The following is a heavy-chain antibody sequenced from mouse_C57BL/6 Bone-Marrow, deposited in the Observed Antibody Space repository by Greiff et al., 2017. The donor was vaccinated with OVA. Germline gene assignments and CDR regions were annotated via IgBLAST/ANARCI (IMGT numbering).Heavy chain of an antibody. CDR3: ARSGGGFAY. Sequence: VPLPPSGAELAGPGASVKLSCKASGYPFTSYGISWVEQRTGQGLEWIGEMYPRSGNTDYNEKFKGKATLTADKSSSTAYMELRSLTSEDSAVYFCARSGGGFAYWGQGTLVTVSA. CDR2: MYPRSGNT. V-gene: IGHV1-81*01. D-gene: IGHD3-1*01. CDR1: GYPFTSYG. J-gene: IGHJ3*01.